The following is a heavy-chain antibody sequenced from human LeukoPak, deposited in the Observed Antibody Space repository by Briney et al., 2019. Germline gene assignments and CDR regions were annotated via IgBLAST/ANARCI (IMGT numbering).Heavy chain of an antibody. V-gene: IGHV3-30*03. D-gene: IGHD2-15*01. Sequence: PGRSLRLSCAASGFTFSSYGMHWVRQAPGKGLEWVAVISYDGSNKYYADSVKGRFTISRDNSKNTLYLQMNSLRAEDTAVYYCARFIVVVATHDYWGQGTLVTVSS. CDR2: ISYDGSNK. CDR1: GFTFSSYG. CDR3: ARFIVVVATHDY. J-gene: IGHJ4*02.